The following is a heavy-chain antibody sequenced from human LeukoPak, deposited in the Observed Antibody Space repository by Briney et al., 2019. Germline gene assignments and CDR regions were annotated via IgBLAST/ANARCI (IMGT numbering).Heavy chain of an antibody. V-gene: IGHV4-4*02. D-gene: IGHD2-21*01. CDR3: ATRPVIGPIY. Sequence: PSGTLSLTCAVSGGSISSSNWWTWVRQPPGKGLEWIGEIYQSGSTYYNASLKSRVTISTDKSKNQFSLKLSSVTAADTAVYYCATRPVIGPIYWGQGTLVTASS. CDR1: GGSISSSNW. J-gene: IGHJ4*02. CDR2: IYQSGST.